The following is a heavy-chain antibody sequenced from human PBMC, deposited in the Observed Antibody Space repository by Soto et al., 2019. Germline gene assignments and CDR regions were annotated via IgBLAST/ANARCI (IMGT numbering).Heavy chain of an antibody. Sequence: QVQLVQSGAEVKKPGASVKVSCKASGYTFTSFGISWVRQAPGQGLEWMGWIRAYNGNTNYAENLQGRVTMTTDTSTSTADMELRSLRSDDTAVYYCARDHRGGTDAFDIWGQGTMVTVSS. CDR2: IRAYNGNT. CDR1: GYTFTSFG. J-gene: IGHJ3*02. D-gene: IGHD2-15*01. V-gene: IGHV1-18*01. CDR3: ARDHRGGTDAFDI.